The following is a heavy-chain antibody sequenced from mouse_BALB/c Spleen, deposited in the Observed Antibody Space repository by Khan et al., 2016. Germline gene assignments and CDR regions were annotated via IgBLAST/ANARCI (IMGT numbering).Heavy chain of an antibody. CDR1: GFNIKDTY. Sequence: VRLQQSGAELVKPGASVKLSCTASGFNIKDTYMHWVKQRPEQGLEWIGRIDPANGNTKYDPKFQGKATITADTSSNTAYLQLSSLTSEDTAVYYCASSHYDYDVGLANWGQGTLVTVSA. CDR3: ASSHYDYDVGLAN. J-gene: IGHJ3*01. V-gene: IGHV14-3*02. CDR2: IDPANGNT. D-gene: IGHD2-4*01.